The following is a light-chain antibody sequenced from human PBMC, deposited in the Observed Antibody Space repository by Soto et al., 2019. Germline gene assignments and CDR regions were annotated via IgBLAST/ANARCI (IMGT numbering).Light chain of an antibody. J-gene: IGKJ5*01. CDR1: QSVSTSQ. V-gene: IGKV3-20*01. CDR3: QQYAGPPTT. CDR2: GAS. Sequence: EIVLTQSPGTLSLSPLEIATLSCMASQSVSTSQLAWYQQKPGQAPRLLIFGASSRATGIPDRFRGSGSGTDFTLTISRLEPEDFAVYFCQQYAGPPTTFGQGTRLEIK.